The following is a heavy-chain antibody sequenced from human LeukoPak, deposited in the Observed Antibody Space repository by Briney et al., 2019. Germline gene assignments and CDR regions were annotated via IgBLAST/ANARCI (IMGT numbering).Heavy chain of an antibody. D-gene: IGHD4-11*01. Sequence: GGSLRLSCAASGFTFSSYAMSWVRQAPGKGLEWVSAISGSGGSTNHADSVKGRFTISRDNAKNSLYLQMNSLRAEDTAVYYCARDPKDSYYFDYWGQGTLVTVSS. CDR2: ISGSGGST. V-gene: IGHV3-23*01. CDR1: GFTFSSYA. J-gene: IGHJ4*02. CDR3: ARDPKDSYYFDY.